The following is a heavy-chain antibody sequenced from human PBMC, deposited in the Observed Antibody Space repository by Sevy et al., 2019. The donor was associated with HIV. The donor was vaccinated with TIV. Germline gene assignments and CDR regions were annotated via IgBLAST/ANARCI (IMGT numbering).Heavy chain of an antibody. Sequence: GGSLRLSCAASEFTFNNAWMSWVRQAPGKGLEWVGHIKSKIDGGTTDYAAPVQGRFTISRDDSENTLYLQMNSLKTEDTDVYFCTTSPLVQGVPWGQGTQVTVSS. CDR2: IKSKIDGGTT. D-gene: IGHD3-10*01. J-gene: IGHJ5*02. CDR3: TTSPLVQGVP. CDR1: EFTFNNAW. V-gene: IGHV3-15*01.